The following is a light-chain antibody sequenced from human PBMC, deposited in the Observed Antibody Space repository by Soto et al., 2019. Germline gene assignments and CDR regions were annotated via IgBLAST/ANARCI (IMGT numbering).Light chain of an antibody. V-gene: IGLV6-57*04. CDR3: QSYDSSNYG. J-gene: IGLJ1*01. Sequence: NFMLTQPHSVSESPGKTVTISCTRSSGSIASNYVQWYQQRPGSAPTTVIYEDNQRPSGLPDRFSGSIDSSANSASLTISGLKTEDAADYYWQSYDSSNYGLGPGTKLTVL. CDR1: SGSIASNY. CDR2: EDN.